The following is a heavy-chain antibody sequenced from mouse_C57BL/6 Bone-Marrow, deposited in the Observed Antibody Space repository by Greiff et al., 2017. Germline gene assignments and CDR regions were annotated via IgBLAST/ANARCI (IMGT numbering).Heavy chain of an antibody. Sequence: VQLQQSGAELVRPGASVTLSCKASGYTFTDYEMHWVKQTPVHGLEWIGAIDPETGGTAYNQKFKGKAILTADNSSSTAYMELRSLTSEDSAVDYGTRPGYSSSPFDYWGQGTTLTVSS. V-gene: IGHV1-15*01. CDR1: GYTFTDYE. D-gene: IGHD3-1*01. CDR3: TRPGYSSSPFDY. J-gene: IGHJ2*01. CDR2: IDPETGGT.